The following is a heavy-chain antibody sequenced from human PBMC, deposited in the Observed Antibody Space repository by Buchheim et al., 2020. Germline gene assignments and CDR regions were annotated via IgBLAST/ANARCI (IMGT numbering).Heavy chain of an antibody. J-gene: IGHJ4*02. D-gene: IGHD1-26*01. CDR1: GFTFSSYG. V-gene: IGHV3-30*18. CDR2: ISYDGSNK. CDR3: AKDEVGATRY. Sequence: QVQLVESGGGVVQPGRSLRLSCAASGFTFSSYGMHWVRQAPGKGLEWVAVISYDGSNKYYADSVKGRFTISRDNSTNTVYLQMNSLRAEDTAVYYCAKDEVGATRYWGQGTL.